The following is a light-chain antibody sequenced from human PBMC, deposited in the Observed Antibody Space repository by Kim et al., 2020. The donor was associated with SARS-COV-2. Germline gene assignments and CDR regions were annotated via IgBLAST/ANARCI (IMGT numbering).Light chain of an antibody. J-gene: IGKJ1*01. CDR3: QQYGSSLQT. CDR2: GAS. CDR1: ESVGNNF. V-gene: IGKV3-20*01. Sequence: EIVLTQSPDTLSLSPGERATLTCRATESVGNNFLAWYQQKPGQAPRLLIYGASRRVTGIQDRFSGSGSGTDFTLTISRLEPEDFAVYYCQQYGSSLQTFGQGTKMDIK.